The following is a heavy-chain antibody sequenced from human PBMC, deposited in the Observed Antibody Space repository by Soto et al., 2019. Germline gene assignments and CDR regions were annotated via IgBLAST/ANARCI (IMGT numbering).Heavy chain of an antibody. CDR1: GFTFSIYA. D-gene: IGHD2-2*02. Sequence: GSVRLSCAASGFTFSIYALHWVRQAPGKGLEWVAVVSFDGSNKLYADSVKGRLTISRDNSKNTLYVQMNSLRGEDTAVYYCARGRXCSGTSCYTDYYFGLDVWGQGTTVTVSS. V-gene: IGHV3-30-3*01. CDR3: ARGRXCSGTSCYTDYYFGLDV. J-gene: IGHJ6*02. CDR2: VSFDGSNK.